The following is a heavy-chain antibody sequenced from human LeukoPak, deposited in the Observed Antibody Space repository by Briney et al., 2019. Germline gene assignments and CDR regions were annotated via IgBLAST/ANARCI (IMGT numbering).Heavy chain of an antibody. J-gene: IGHJ4*02. V-gene: IGHV1-2*02. CDR3: ARDMGSYYDILTGYYTALDY. CDR1: GYTFTGYY. Sequence: ASVKVSCKASGYTFTGYYMHWVRQAPGQGLEWMGWINPNSGGTNYAQKFQGRVTMTRDTSISTAYMELSRLRSDDTAVYYCARDMGSYYDILTGYYTALDYWGQGTLVTVSS. D-gene: IGHD3-9*01. CDR2: INPNSGGT.